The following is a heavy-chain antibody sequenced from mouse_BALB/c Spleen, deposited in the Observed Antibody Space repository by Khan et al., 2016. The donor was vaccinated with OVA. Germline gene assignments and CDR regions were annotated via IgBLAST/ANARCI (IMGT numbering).Heavy chain of an antibody. CDR2: ILYSGST. J-gene: IGHJ3*01. Sequence: EVKLEESGPSLVKPSQTLSLTCSVTGDSITSGYWCWIRKFPGNKLEYMGYILYSGSTYYNPSLNSRISITRHTSQNQYYLQLNSVTTEDTATYYCARSTYRYAFAYWGQGTLVTVAA. CDR3: ARSTYRYAFAY. D-gene: IGHD2-14*01. V-gene: IGHV3-8*02. CDR1: GDSITSGY.